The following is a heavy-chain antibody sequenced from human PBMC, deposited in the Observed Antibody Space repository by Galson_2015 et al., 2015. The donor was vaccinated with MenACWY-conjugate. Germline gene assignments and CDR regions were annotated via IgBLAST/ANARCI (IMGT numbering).Heavy chain of an antibody. D-gene: IGHD2-8*01. CDR3: ARDNGDNWFDP. CDR2: ISSSSSYI. CDR1: GFTSSSYS. V-gene: IGHV3-21*01. Sequence: SLRLSCAASGFTSSSYSMNWVRQAPGKGLEWVSSISSSSSYIYYADSVKGRFTISRDNAKNSLYLQMNSLRAEDTAVYYCARDNGDNWFDPWGQGTLVTVSS. J-gene: IGHJ5*02.